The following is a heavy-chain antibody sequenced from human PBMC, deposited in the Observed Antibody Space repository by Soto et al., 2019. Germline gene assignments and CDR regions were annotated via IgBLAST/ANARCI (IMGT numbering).Heavy chain of an antibody. CDR2: ISYDGSNK. Sequence: GGSLRLSCAASGFTFSSYAMHWVRQAPGKGLEWVAVISYDGSNKYYADSVKGRFTISRDNSKNTLYLQMNSLRAEDTAVYYCARERYYDFWSGYHGFDYWGQGTLVTVSS. CDR3: ARERYYDFWSGYHGFDY. J-gene: IGHJ4*02. V-gene: IGHV3-30-3*01. CDR1: GFTFSSYA. D-gene: IGHD3-3*01.